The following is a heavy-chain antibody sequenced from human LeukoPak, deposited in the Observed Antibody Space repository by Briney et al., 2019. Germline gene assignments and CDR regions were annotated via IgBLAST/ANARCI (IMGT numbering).Heavy chain of an antibody. CDR1: GFNFSSYA. Sequence: GSLRLSCAASGFNFSSYAMSWVRQAPGKGLEWIGEINHSGSTNYNPSLKSRVTISVDTSKNQFSLKLSSVTAADTAVYYCARLGVDIVATAPYYYYYGMDVWGQGTTVTVSS. D-gene: IGHD5-12*01. V-gene: IGHV4-34*01. CDR3: ARLGVDIVATAPYYYYYGMDV. CDR2: INHSGST. J-gene: IGHJ6*02.